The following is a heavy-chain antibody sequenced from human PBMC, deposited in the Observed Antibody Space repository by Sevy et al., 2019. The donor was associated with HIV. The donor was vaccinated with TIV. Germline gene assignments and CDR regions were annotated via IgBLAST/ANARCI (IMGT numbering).Heavy chain of an antibody. D-gene: IGHD1-26*01. CDR2: IDPRGST. CDR3: ARDRDLSGSYLEYYYYAMDV. J-gene: IGHJ6*02. CDR1: GYTFTTYY. Sequence: ASVKVSCKASGYTFTTYYIHWVRQAPGQGLEWMGLIDPRGSTRYAQKFQGRVSMTGDTSTTTLYMGLSSLTSEDTAVYYCARDRDLSGSYLEYYYYAMDVWGQGTTVTVSS. V-gene: IGHV1-46*01.